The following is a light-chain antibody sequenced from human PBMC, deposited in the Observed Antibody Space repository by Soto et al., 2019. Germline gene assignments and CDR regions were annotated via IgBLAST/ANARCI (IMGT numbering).Light chain of an antibody. CDR3: SSYTSSSTLV. Sequence: QSVVTQPASGSGSPGQSITISCTGTSSDVGGYNYVSWYQQHPGKAPKLMIYEVSNRPSGVSNRFSGSKSGNTASLTISGLQAEDEADYYCSSYTSSSTLVFGTGTKVTVL. CDR2: EVS. V-gene: IGLV2-14*01. J-gene: IGLJ1*01. CDR1: SSDVGGYNY.